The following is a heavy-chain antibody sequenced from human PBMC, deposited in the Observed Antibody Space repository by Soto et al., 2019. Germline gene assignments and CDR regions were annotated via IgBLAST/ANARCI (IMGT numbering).Heavy chain of an antibody. CDR1: GGSSTSGKSYS. J-gene: IGHJ5*02. CDR3: ARAVSPCCGTWFDP. V-gene: IGHV4-30-2*01. CDR2: ISQTGDT. Sequence: QLQLQESGPVLVKPSETLSLTCAVSGGSSTSGKSYSGAWIRQPPGRGLEWIGSISQTGDTSYNLSLKSRVSAAVYKSKNQFSLRMSSVTAADMAVYDCARAVSPCCGTWFDPWGQGTLVTVSS. D-gene: IGHD2-15*01.